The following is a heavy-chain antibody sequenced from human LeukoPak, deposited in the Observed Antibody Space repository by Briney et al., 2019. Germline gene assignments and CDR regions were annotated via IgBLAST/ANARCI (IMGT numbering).Heavy chain of an antibody. Sequence: ASETLSLTCTVSGGSISSSSYYWGWIRQPPGKGLEWIGSIYYSGSTYYNPSLKSRVTKSVDTSKNQFSLKLSSVTAADTAVYYCARGIDLRLDALDIWGQGTMVTVSS. CDR2: IYYSGST. D-gene: IGHD1-26*01. V-gene: IGHV4-39*07. CDR1: GGSISSSSYY. CDR3: ARGIDLRLDALDI. J-gene: IGHJ3*02.